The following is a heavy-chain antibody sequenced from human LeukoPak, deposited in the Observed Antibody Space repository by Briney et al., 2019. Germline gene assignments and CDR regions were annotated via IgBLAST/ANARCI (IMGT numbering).Heavy chain of an antibody. Sequence: PGGSLRLSCAASRFTFNSYEMHWVRQAPGKGLEGVAVISYDGSNKYYADFVEGRFTFSRDNSKNTVHLQMNSLRAEDTAVYYCARGRSRERAYGMDVWGPGTTVTVSS. D-gene: IGHD6-6*01. V-gene: IGHV3-30-3*01. CDR1: RFTFNSYE. CDR3: ARGRSRERAYGMDV. J-gene: IGHJ6*02. CDR2: ISYDGSNK.